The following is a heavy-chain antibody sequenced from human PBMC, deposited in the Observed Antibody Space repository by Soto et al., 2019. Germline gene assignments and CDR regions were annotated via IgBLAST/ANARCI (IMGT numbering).Heavy chain of an antibody. V-gene: IGHV4-4*02. Sequence: SETLSLTCAVSGGSISSSNWWSWVRQPPGKGLEWIGEIYHSGSTNYNPSLKSRVTISVDKSKNQFSLKLISVTAADTAVYYCARRYCSGGSCYYGRYYYYYGMDVWGQGTTVTVSS. CDR3: ARRYCSGGSCYYGRYYYYYGMDV. CDR1: GGSISSSNW. D-gene: IGHD2-15*01. CDR2: IYHSGST. J-gene: IGHJ6*02.